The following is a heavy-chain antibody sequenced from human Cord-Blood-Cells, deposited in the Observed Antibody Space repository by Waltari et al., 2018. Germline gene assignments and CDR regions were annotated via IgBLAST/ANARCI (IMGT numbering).Heavy chain of an antibody. CDR1: GGSISSSSYY. D-gene: IGHD6-13*01. J-gene: IGHJ5*02. Sequence: QLQLQESGPGLVKPSETLSLTCTVSGGSISSSSYYWGWIRQPPGKGLEWIGSIYYSGRTHYNPSRKSRVTRSVETAKNQFSLKLSCVTAADTAVYYCERRYSSSSGFDPWGQGTLVTVSS. CDR2: IYYSGRT. V-gene: IGHV4-39*01. CDR3: ERRYSSSSGFDP.